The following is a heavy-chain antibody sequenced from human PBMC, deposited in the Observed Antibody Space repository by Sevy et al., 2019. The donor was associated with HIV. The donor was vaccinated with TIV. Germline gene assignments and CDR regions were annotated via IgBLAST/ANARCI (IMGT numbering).Heavy chain of an antibody. CDR2: IKNNPDGGTT. CDR1: GIIFRNVW. Sequence: GGSLRLSCAASGIIFRNVWMSWVRQAPGKGLEGVGRIKNNPDGGTTDHAAPVKDRFIISREDSKNTLFLEMNSLKTEDTAVHYCTTDGDYVGLDYWGQGTLVGVSS. D-gene: IGHD4-17*01. CDR3: TTDGDYVGLDY. J-gene: IGHJ4*02. V-gene: IGHV3-15*01.